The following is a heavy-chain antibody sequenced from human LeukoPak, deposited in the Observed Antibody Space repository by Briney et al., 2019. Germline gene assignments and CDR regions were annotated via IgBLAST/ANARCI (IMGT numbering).Heavy chain of an antibody. J-gene: IGHJ6*03. V-gene: IGHV1-46*01. CDR2: INPSGGST. Sequence: AASVKVSCKASGYTFTSYYMHWVRQAPGQGLEWMGIINPSGGSTSYAQKFQGRVTMTRDMSTSTVYMELSSLRSEDTAVYYCAREGVVPAAISLDYYYYYMDVWGKGTTVTVSS. CDR3: AREGVVPAAISLDYYYYYMDV. D-gene: IGHD2-2*01. CDR1: GYTFTSYY.